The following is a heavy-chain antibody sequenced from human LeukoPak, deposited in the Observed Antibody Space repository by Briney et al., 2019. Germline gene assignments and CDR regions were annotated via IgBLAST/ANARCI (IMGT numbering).Heavy chain of an antibody. CDR2: INHLERH. Sequence: PSETMSLTCAVYGGSFSVYYWSWIRQPPGKGLEWIAEINHLERHNYNPSLKSRATISIDTSKNQVFLKLSSVTAADTAVYYCARGSASGIYPIDYWGQGTLVTVSS. J-gene: IGHJ4*02. D-gene: IGHD5-12*01. CDR1: GGSFSVYY. V-gene: IGHV4-34*01. CDR3: ARGSASGIYPIDY.